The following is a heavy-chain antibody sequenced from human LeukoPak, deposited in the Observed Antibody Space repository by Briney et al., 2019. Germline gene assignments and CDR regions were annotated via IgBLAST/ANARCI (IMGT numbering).Heavy chain of an antibody. CDR1: GYTFTSYD. CDR2: MNPNSGNT. CDR3: ATSPPTYYYDSSGYYFDY. D-gene: IGHD3-22*01. Sequence: ASVKVSCKASGYTFTSYDINWVRQATGQGLEWMGWMNPNSGNTGYAQKFQGRVTMTEDTSTDTAYMELSSLRSEDTAVYYCATSPPTYYYDSSGYYFDYWGQGTLVTVSS. V-gene: IGHV1-8*01. J-gene: IGHJ4*02.